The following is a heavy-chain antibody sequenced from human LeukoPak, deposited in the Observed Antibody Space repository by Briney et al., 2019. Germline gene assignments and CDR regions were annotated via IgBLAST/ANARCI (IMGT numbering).Heavy chain of an antibody. CDR1: GFTFSSYS. D-gene: IGHD6-6*01. J-gene: IGHJ6*03. Sequence: GGSLRLSCAASGFTFSSYSMNWVRQAPGKGLEWVSSISSSSSYIYYADSVKGRFTISRDNAKNSLYLQMNGLRAEDTAVYYCARDRPPTCYMDVWGKGTTVTVSS. CDR2: ISSSSSYI. V-gene: IGHV3-21*01. CDR3: ARDRPPTCYMDV.